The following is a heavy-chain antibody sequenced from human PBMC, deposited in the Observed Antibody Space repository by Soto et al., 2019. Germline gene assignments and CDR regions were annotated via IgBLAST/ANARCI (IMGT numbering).Heavy chain of an antibody. J-gene: IGHJ5*02. D-gene: IGHD3-3*01. Sequence: KTSETLFLTCTVSGDSISRQYWGWLRQPPGKGLEWIGYIYYSGSTNYNPSLKSRVTISIDTSRNQFSLELRSVTAADTAVYYCARDVGLQYDTGYSDFWSGKNNWFDPWGQGTLVTVS. CDR1: GDSISRQY. V-gene: IGHV4-59*11. CDR2: IYYSGST. CDR3: ARDVGLQYDTGYSDFWSGKNNWFDP.